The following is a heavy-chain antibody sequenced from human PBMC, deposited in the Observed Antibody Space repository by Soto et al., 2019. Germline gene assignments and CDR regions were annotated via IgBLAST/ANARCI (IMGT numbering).Heavy chain of an antibody. Sequence: QVHLVESGGGLVKPGGSLRLSCAASGFTLSNYYMAWFRQAAGKGLEWVSYISASGSAVHYAESVKGRFTVSRDNAKNSLVLKMNSLRVEDTAVYFCARDSGWGDFLARLAFDLWGQGTVVTVSS. J-gene: IGHJ3*01. D-gene: IGHD7-27*01. CDR2: ISASGSAV. V-gene: IGHV3-11*01. CDR1: GFTLSNYY. CDR3: ARDSGWGDFLARLAFDL.